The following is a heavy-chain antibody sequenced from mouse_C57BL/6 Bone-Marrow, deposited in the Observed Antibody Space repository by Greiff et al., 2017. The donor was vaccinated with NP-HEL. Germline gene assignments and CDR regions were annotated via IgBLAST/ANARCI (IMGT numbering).Heavy chain of an antibody. CDR3: TTTSYYSKPWYFDV. V-gene: IGHV14-4*01. CDR1: GFNIKDDY. CDR2: IDPENGDT. D-gene: IGHD2-5*01. J-gene: IGHJ1*03. Sequence: EVQLQQSGAELVRPGASVKLSCTASGFNIKDDYMHWVKQRPEQGLEWIGWIDPENGDTEYASKFQGKATITADTSSNTAYLQLSSLTSEDTAVYYCTTTSYYSKPWYFDVWGTGTTVTVSS.